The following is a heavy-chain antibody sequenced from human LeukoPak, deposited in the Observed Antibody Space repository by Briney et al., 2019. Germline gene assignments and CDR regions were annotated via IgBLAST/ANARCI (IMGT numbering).Heavy chain of an antibody. CDR3: ARDSSSWGGYYYYYYMDV. V-gene: IGHV1-2*02. CDR1: GYTFTGYY. D-gene: IGHD6-6*01. CDR2: INPNSGGT. Sequence: GASVKVSCKASGYTFTGYYMHWVRQAPGQGLEWMGWINPNSGGTNYAQKFQGRVTMTRDTSISTAYMELSRLRSDDTAVYYCARDSSSWGGYYYYYYMDVWGKGTTATVSS. J-gene: IGHJ6*03.